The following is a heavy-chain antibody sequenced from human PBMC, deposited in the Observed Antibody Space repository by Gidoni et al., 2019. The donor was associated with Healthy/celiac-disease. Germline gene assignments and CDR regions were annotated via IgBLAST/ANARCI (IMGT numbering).Heavy chain of an antibody. CDR1: GGSFSGYY. Sequence: QVQLQQWGAGLLKPSETLSLTCAVYGGSFSGYYWSWIRQPPGKGLEWIGEINHSGSTNYNPSLKSRVTISVDTSKNQFSLKLSSVTAADTAVYYCARGRPGVAARPRYFDYWGQGTLVTVSS. V-gene: IGHV4-34*01. J-gene: IGHJ4*02. CDR2: INHSGST. D-gene: IGHD6-6*01. CDR3: ARGRPGVAARPRYFDY.